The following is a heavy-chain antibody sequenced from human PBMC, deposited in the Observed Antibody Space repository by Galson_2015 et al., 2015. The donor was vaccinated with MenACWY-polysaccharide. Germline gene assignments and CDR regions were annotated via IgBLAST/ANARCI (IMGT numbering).Heavy chain of an antibody. CDR3: AVHCSSTSCYSPLSRL. D-gene: IGHD2-2*01. J-gene: IGHJ3*01. CDR1: GFTFSSYY. V-gene: IGHV3-7*01. CDR2: IKEDGAEK. Sequence: SLRLSCAVSGFTFSSYYMRWVRQAPGKGLEWVANIKEDGAEKYYVDSVKGRFTISRGNAKNTLYLQMNSLRAEDTAVYYCAVHCSSTSCYSPLSRLWGQGTMVTVSS.